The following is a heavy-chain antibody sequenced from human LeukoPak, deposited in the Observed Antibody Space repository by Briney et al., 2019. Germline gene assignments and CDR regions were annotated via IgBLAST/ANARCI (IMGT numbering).Heavy chain of an antibody. CDR2: ISGSGGST. V-gene: IGHV3-23*01. Sequence: PGGSLRLSCAASGFTFSSYAMSWVRQAPGKGLEWVSAISGSGGSTYYADSVKGRFTISRDNSKNTLYLQMNSLRAEDTAVYYCAKAYDVWSGYQYYFDYWGQGTLVTVSS. D-gene: IGHD3-3*01. CDR1: GFTFSSYA. CDR3: AKAYDVWSGYQYYFDY. J-gene: IGHJ4*02.